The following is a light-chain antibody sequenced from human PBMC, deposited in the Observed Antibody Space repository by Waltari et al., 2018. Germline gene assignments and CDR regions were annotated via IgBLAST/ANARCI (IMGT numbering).Light chain of an antibody. J-gene: IGKJ1*01. CDR2: GSS. CDR3: QQYDNWPPAT. Sequence: EIVMTPSPATLSVSPGERVTLSCRASQRVRSKLAWYQQKGGQAPRLLIDGSSTRATGIPARFSGSGSGTEFTLTISSLQSEDFAVYYCQQYDNWPPATFGQGTKVEI. V-gene: IGKV3-15*01. CDR1: QRVRSK.